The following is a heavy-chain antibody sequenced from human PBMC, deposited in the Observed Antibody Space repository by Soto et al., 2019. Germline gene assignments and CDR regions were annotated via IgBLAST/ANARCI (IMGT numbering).Heavy chain of an antibody. Sequence: EVHLVESGGGLVQTGGSLRLSCAISESTISRDWMNWVRQAPGKGLEWVAHTNQDGSEKYYADSVKGRSTIFRDNAKKSLYLQMNSLRAGDTAMYYCSGGVGDAFWGQGTLVTVSS. D-gene: IGHD1-26*01. CDR1: ESTISRDW. J-gene: IGHJ4*02. V-gene: IGHV3-7*01. CDR3: SGGVGDAF. CDR2: TNQDGSEK.